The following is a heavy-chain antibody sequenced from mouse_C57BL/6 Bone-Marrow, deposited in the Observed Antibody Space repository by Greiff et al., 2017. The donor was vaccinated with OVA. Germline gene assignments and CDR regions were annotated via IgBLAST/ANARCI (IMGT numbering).Heavy chain of an antibody. CDR2: IHPNSGST. V-gene: IGHV1-64*01. J-gene: IGHJ3*01. CDR3: ASYYSNYGFAY. CDR1: GYTFTSYW. Sequence: QVQLQQPGAELVKPGASVKLSCKASGYTFTSYWMHWVKQRPGQGLEWIGMIHPNSGSTNYNEKFKSKATLTVDKSSSTAYMQLSRLTSEDSAVYYCASYYSNYGFAYWGQGTLVTVSA. D-gene: IGHD2-5*01.